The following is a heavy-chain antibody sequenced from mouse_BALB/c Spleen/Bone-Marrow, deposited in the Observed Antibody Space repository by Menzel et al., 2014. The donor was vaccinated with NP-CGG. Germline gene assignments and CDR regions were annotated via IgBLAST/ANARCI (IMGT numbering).Heavy chain of an antibody. D-gene: IGHD2-1*01. J-gene: IGHJ1*01. Sequence: EVQGVESGGGLVQPGGSRKLSCAASGFTFSSFGMHWVRQAPEKGLEWVAYISSGSSTIYYADTVKGRFTISRDNPKNTLFPQMTSLRSEDTAMYYCARYYGNYSGYFDVWGAGTTVTVSS. CDR1: GFTFSSFG. CDR3: ARYYGNYSGYFDV. CDR2: ISSGSSTI. V-gene: IGHV5-17*02.